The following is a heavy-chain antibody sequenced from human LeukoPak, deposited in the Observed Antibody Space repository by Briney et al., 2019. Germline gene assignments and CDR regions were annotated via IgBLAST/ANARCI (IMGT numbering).Heavy chain of an antibody. D-gene: IGHD2-21*02. CDR2: ISSSNSYI. CDR3: ARDPLTGDVYFDC. CDR1: GFTFSNFA. J-gene: IGHJ4*02. Sequence: MAGGSLRLSCAASGFTFSNFAMNWVRQAPGKGLEWVSFISSSNSYIYYADSVKGRFTISRDNAKNSLYLQMNSLRAEDTAVYYCARDPLTGDVYFDCWGQGTLVTVSS. V-gene: IGHV3-21*01.